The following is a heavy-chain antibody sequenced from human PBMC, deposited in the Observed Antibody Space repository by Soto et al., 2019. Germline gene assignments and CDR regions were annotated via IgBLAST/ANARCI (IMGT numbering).Heavy chain of an antibody. Sequence: QVKLVESGGGVVQPGISLRLSCAASGFTFSSYGMHWVRQAPGKGLEWVAVIWYDGSNKYYADSVKGRFTIARDNSKNTLYLQMNSLRAEYTAVYYCAIHSGSGGIASLDIWGKGTMVPVSS. V-gene: IGHV3-33*01. J-gene: IGHJ3*02. CDR1: GFTFSSYG. D-gene: IGHD6-13*01. CDR3: AIHSGSGGIASLDI. CDR2: IWYDGSNK.